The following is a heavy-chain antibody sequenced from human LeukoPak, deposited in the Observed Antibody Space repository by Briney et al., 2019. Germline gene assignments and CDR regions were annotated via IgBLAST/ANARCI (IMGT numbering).Heavy chain of an antibody. CDR2: ISYDGSNK. CDR3: ASGGVRSVTLLRY. Sequence: GGSLRLSCAASRFTFSRYGMHWVRQAPGKGLEWVAVISYDGSNKYYADSVKGRFTISRDNSKDTLYLQMNSLRAEDTAVYYCASGGVRSVTLLRYWGQGTLVTVSS. V-gene: IGHV3-30*19. CDR1: RFTFSRYG. D-gene: IGHD4-17*01. J-gene: IGHJ4*02.